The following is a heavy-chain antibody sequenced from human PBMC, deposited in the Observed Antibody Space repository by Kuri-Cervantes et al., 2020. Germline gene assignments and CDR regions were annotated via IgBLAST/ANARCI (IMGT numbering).Heavy chain of an antibody. CDR1: GYTFTSYA. Sequence: ASVKVSCKASGYTFTSYAMNWVRQAPGQGLEWMGWINTNTGNPTYAQGFTGRFVFSLDTSVSTAYLQISSLKAEDTALYHCARASGSGSSGSGYYYYMDVWGKGTMVTVSS. D-gene: IGHD3-10*01. CDR3: ARASGSGSSGSGYYYYMDV. CDR2: INTNTGNP. V-gene: IGHV7-4-1*02. J-gene: IGHJ6*03.